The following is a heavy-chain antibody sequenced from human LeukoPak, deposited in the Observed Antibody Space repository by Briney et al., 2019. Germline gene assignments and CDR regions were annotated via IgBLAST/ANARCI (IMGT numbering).Heavy chain of an antibody. CDR2: ISYDGSNK. V-gene: IGHV3-30*04. CDR3: ARELDHGDI. CDR1: GFTFSSYA. D-gene: IGHD3/OR15-3a*01. J-gene: IGHJ3*02. Sequence: PGGSLRLSCAASGFTFSSYAMHWVRQAPGTGLEWVAVISYDGSNKYYADSVKGRFTISRDNSKNTLYLQMNSLRAEDTAVYYCARELDHGDIWGQGTMVTVSS.